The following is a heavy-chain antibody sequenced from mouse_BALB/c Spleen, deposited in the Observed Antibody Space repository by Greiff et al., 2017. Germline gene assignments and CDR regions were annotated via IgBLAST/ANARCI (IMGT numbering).Heavy chain of an antibody. D-gene: IGHD2-14*01. J-gene: IGHJ2*01. V-gene: IGHV3-2*02. CDR2: ISYSGST. Sequence: VQLKQSGPGLVKPSQSLSLTCTVTGYSITSDYAWNWIRQFPGNKLEWMGYISYSGSTSYNPSLKSRISITRDTSKNQFFLQLNSVTTEDTATYYCARGEEGNYFDYWGQGTTLTVSS. CDR3: ARGEEGNYFDY. CDR1: GYSITSDYA.